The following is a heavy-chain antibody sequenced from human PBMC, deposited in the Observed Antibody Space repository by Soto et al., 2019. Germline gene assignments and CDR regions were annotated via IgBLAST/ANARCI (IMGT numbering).Heavy chain of an antibody. V-gene: IGHV4-59*01. CDR1: GGSISSYY. Sequence: SETLSLTCTVSGGSISSYYWSWIRQPPGKGLEWIGYIYYSGSTNYNPSLKSRVTISVDTSKNQFSLKLSSVTAADTAVYYCARADVGWNWFDPWGQGTLVTVSS. CDR3: ARADVGWNWFDP. CDR2: IYYSGST. D-gene: IGHD1-26*01. J-gene: IGHJ5*02.